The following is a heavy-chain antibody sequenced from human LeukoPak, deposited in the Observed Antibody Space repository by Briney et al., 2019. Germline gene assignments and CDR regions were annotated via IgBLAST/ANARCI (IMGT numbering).Heavy chain of an antibody. D-gene: IGHD2-15*01. J-gene: IGHJ4*02. V-gene: IGHV3-30-3*01. CDR2: ISYDGSNK. CDR3: ARGAVRVVVAAGYYFDY. CDR1: GFTFSSYA. Sequence: GGSLRLSCAASGFTFSSYAMHWVRQAPGKGLEWVAVISYDGSNKYYADSVKGRFTISRDNSKNTLYLQMNSLRAEDTAVYYCARGAVRVVVAAGYYFDYWGQGTLVTVSS.